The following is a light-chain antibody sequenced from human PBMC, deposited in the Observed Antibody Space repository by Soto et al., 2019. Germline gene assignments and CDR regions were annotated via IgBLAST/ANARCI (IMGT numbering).Light chain of an antibody. CDR2: GAS. CDR3: QQSYSTPWT. V-gene: IGKV1-39*01. Sequence: IHMTQSPSSLSASVGHRVTVACRASQTITIYLNWYQQKPGKAPKLLIYGASNLQSGVPSRFSGSGSGTDFNLTISSLQNEDFATYYCQQSYSTPWTYGQGTKVDIK. J-gene: IGKJ1*01. CDR1: QTITIY.